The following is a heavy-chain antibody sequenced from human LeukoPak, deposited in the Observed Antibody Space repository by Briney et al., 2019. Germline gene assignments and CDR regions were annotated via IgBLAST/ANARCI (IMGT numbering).Heavy chain of an antibody. CDR1: GGSISSYY. CDR2: IYYSGST. J-gene: IGHJ4*02. Sequence: SETLSLTCTVSGGSISSYYWNWIRQPPGKGLEWIGYIYYSGSTNYNPSLKSRVTISVDTSKNQFSLKLSSVTAADTAVYYCARGLVTATPHIDYWGQGTLVTVSS. CDR3: ARGLVTATPHIDY. V-gene: IGHV4-59*01. D-gene: IGHD2-21*02.